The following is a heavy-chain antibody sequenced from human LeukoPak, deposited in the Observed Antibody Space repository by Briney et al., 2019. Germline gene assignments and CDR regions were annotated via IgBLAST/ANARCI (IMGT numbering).Heavy chain of an antibody. CDR1: GFTFSTYG. V-gene: IGHV3-33*08. CDR2: IWYDGTNT. D-gene: IGHD4-23*01. Sequence: PESSLRLSCAASGFTFSTYGMQWVRQARGKGLEGVAVIWYDGTNTYYADSVKGRFTTSRDNSKNTLYLQMNSLRAEDTAVYYCARATVARWFDPWGQGTLVTVYS. CDR3: ARATVARWFDP. J-gene: IGHJ5*02.